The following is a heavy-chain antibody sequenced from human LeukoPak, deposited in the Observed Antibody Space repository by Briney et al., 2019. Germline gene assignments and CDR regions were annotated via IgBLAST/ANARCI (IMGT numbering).Heavy chain of an antibody. CDR3: ARGNYYGSGSYPPFDY. CDR2: IYHSGST. Sequence: PSKTLSLTCAVSGGSISSGGYSWNWIRQPPGKGLEWIGFIYHSGSTYYNPSLKSRVTISVDRSKNQFPLKLSSVTAADTAVYYCARGNYYGSGSYPPFDYWGQGTLVTVSS. J-gene: IGHJ4*02. CDR1: GGSISSGGYS. D-gene: IGHD3-10*01. V-gene: IGHV4-30-2*01.